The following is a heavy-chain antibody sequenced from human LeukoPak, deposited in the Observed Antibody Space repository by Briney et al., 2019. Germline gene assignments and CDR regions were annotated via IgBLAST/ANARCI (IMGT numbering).Heavy chain of an antibody. J-gene: IGHJ2*01. D-gene: IGHD3-10*01. CDR3: TRDSGADRRYFDL. V-gene: IGHV3-74*01. CDR2: IDGDGATR. Sequence: PGGSLRLSCAASGFTFNSYLMGWVRQAPGKGLVWVSRIDGDGATRSHEDSVKGRFTISRDNANNMVYLEMNSLRVEDTAVYYCTRDSGADRRYFDLWGRGTLVTVSS. CDR1: GFTFNSYL.